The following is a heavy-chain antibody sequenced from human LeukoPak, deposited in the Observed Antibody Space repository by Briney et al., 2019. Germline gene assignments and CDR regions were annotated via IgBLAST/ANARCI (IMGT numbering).Heavy chain of an antibody. V-gene: IGHV1-8*01. CDR3: ARERGGDYGLSSQYYFDY. CDR1: GYTFTNYD. Sequence: ASVKVSCKASGYTFTNYDINWVRQATGQGLEWMGWMNPNSGNTGYAQRFQGRVTMTRDTSTGTAYMDLSSLTSEDTAVYYCARERGGDYGLSSQYYFDYWGQGTLVTVSS. D-gene: IGHD4-17*01. CDR2: MNPNSGNT. J-gene: IGHJ4*02.